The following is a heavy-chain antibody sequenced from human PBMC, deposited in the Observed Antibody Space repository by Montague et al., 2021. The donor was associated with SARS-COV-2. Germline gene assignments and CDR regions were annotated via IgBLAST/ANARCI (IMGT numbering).Heavy chain of an antibody. CDR1: GGSFSGYY. J-gene: IGHJ6*02. D-gene: IGHD2-2*01. CDR2: INHSGST. CDR3: TREGYQVLWSDYYYYVIDV. Sequence: SETLSLTCAVYGGSFSGYYWSWIRQPPGKGLEWIGVINHSGSTNSNPSLTRRVTISVDTSTNQFSLKLSSVTAADTAVYYCTREGYQVLWSDYYYYVIDVWGQGTTGTGSS. V-gene: IGHV4-34*01.